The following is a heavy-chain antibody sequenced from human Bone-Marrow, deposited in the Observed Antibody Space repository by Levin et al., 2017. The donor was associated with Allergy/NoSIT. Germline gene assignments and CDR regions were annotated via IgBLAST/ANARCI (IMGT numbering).Heavy chain of an antibody. CDR1: GYTFTGYY. V-gene: IGHV1-2*06. D-gene: IGHD3-10*01. Sequence: GESLKISCKASGYTFTGYYMHWVRQAPGQGLEWMGRINPNSGGTNYAQKFQGRVTMTRDTSISTAYMELSRLRSDDTAVYYCARVSLWFRESTDDYWGQGTLVTVSS. J-gene: IGHJ4*02. CDR2: INPNSGGT. CDR3: ARVSLWFRESTDDY.